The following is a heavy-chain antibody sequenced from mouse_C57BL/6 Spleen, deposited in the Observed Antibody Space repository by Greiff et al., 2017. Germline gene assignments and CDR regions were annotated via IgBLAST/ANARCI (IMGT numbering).Heavy chain of an antibody. J-gene: IGHJ3*01. V-gene: IGHV5-4*01. CDR1: GFTFSSYA. CDR3: ARERGFAD. Sequence: EVKLMESGGGLVKPGGSLKLSCAASGFTFSSYAMSWVRQTPEKRLEWVATISDGGSYTYYPDNVKGRFTISRDNAKNNLYLQMSHRKSEDTAMYYCARERGFADWGQGTLVTGSA. CDR2: ISDGGSYT.